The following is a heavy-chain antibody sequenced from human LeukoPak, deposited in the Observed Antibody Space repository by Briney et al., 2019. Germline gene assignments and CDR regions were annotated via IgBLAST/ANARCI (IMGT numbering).Heavy chain of an antibody. Sequence: SSETLSLTCAVYGGSFSGYYWSLIRQPPGKGLEWIGEINHSGSTNYNPSLKSRVTISIDTSKNHFSLKLSSVTAADTAVYYCAGGFDSNPDYWGQGTLVTVSS. CDR1: GGSFSGYY. CDR2: INHSGST. D-gene: IGHD6-13*01. J-gene: IGHJ4*02. V-gene: IGHV4-34*01. CDR3: AGGFDSNPDY.